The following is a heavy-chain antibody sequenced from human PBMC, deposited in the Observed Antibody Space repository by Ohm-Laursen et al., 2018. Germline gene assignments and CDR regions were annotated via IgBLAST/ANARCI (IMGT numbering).Heavy chain of an antibody. CDR1: GGSISSSSYY. D-gene: IGHD3-22*01. J-gene: IGHJ4*02. CDR2: IYYSGST. Sequence: SETLSLTCTVSGGSISSSSYYWGWIRQPPGKGLEWIGSIYYSGSTYYNPSLKSRVTISVDTSKNQFSLKLSSVTAADTAVYHCARAGGYDSSGFYGYWGQGTLVTVSS. CDR3: ARAGGYDSSGFYGY. V-gene: IGHV4-39*01.